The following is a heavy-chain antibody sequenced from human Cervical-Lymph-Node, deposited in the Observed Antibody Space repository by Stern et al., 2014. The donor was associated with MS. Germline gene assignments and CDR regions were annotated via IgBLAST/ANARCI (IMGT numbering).Heavy chain of an antibody. D-gene: IGHD1-7*01. J-gene: IGHJ6*02. Sequence: QITLKESGPSLVRPTQTVTLTCTVSGFSLSADGVGVGWIRQAPGKALEWLALIYWDDDDRYSQSLKNRLAIRKDTSKNQVVLTMTDMDPEDTGTYYCAHSFGSVSGTYSGLDVWGQGTTVTVS. CDR1: GFSLSADGVG. CDR2: IYWDDDD. CDR3: AHSFGSVSGTYSGLDV. V-gene: IGHV2-5*02.